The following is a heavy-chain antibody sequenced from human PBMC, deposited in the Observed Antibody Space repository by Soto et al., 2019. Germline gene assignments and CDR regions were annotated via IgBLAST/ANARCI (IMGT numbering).Heavy chain of an antibody. CDR2: IYFSGST. V-gene: IGHV4-31*03. CDR1: GGSINSDGYY. J-gene: IGHJ4*02. Sequence: PSETLSLTCSVSGGSINSDGYYWSWIRQHPGKGLEWIGYIYFSGSTYYSASLKSRVTISVDTSKNQFSLKLSSVTAADTAVYYCARRGSGSYIFDFWGQGIQVTVS. CDR3: ARRGSGSYIFDF. D-gene: IGHD3-10*01.